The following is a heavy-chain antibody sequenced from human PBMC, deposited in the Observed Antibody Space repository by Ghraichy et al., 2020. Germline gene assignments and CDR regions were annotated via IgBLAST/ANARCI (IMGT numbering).Heavy chain of an antibody. D-gene: IGHD5-12*01. CDR2: IYYSGST. CDR1: GGSVSSGSYY. J-gene: IGHJ5*02. CDR3: VRDFHTTGYLNWLDP. V-gene: IGHV4-61*01. Sequence: GSLSLTCSVSGGSVSSGSYYWTWIRQPPGKGLEWIGDIYYSGSTNYNPSLKSRVTISVDSSKNQFYLQLTSVTAADTAVYYCVRDFHTTGYLNWLDPWGQGTLVTVSS.